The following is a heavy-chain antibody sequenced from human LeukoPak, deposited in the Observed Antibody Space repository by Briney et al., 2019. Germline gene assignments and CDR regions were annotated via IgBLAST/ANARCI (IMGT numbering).Heavy chain of an antibody. D-gene: IGHD3-9*01. CDR3: AEHYDILTGYDY. J-gene: IGHJ4*02. CDR2: ISGSGGST. V-gene: IGHV3-23*01. Sequence: PGGSLRLSCAASGFTFSSYAMSWVRQAPGKGLEWVSAISGSGGSTYYADSVKGRFTISRDNSKNTLYLQMNSLRAEDTAVYYCAEHYDILTGYDYWGQGTPVTVSS. CDR1: GFTFSSYA.